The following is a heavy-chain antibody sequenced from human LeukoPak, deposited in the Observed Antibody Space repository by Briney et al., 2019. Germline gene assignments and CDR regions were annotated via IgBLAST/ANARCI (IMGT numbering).Heavy chain of an antibody. CDR1: GGSISSSSYY. CDR3: ARVSGDYYYYYYMDV. V-gene: IGHV4-39*07. J-gene: IGHJ6*03. Sequence: SETLSLTCTVSGGSISSSSYYWGWIRQPPGKGLEWIGSIYYSGSTYYNPSLKCRVTISVDTSKNQFSLKLSSVTAADTAVYYCARVSGDYYYYYYMDVWGKGTTVTVSS. CDR2: IYYSGST.